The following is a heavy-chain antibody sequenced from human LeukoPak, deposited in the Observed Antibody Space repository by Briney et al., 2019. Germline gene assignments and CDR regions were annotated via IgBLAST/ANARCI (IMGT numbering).Heavy chain of an antibody. Sequence: SETLSLTCTVSGGSISSSSYYWGWIRQPPGKGLEWIGSIYYSGSTYYNPSLKSRVTISVDTSKNQFSLTLTSVTAADTAVYFCAKGNPFYDSWGQGTLVTVSS. CDR2: IYYSGST. J-gene: IGHJ5*02. CDR3: AKGNPFYDS. CDR1: GGSISSSSYY. D-gene: IGHD5/OR15-5a*01. V-gene: IGHV4-39*07.